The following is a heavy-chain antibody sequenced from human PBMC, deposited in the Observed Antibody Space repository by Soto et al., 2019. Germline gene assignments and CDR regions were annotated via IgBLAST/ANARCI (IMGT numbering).Heavy chain of an antibody. CDR1: GGSFSNYV. CDR2: IIPIFGTE. CDR3: ATDTDEGYLV. V-gene: IGHV1-69*01. D-gene: IGHD2-2*01. J-gene: IGHJ4*02. Sequence: QVQLVQSGAEVKKPGSSVKVSCKSSGGSFSNYVILLRQAPGQGLEWMGGIIPIFGTESYSQRFQGRVTITADESATTVYMELSSLRFDDTAAYYCATDTDEGYLVWGQGTRVSVS.